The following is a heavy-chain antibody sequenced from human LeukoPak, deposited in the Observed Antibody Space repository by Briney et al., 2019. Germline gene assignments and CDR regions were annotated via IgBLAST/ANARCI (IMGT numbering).Heavy chain of an antibody. CDR3: ARGVTTKAFDI. J-gene: IGHJ3*02. CDR1: GGSFSGYY. D-gene: IGHD4-17*01. Sequence: SSETLSLTCAVYGGSFSGYYWSWIRQPPGKGLEWIGEINHSGSTNYNPSLKSRVTISVDTSKNQFSLKLSSVTAADTAVYYCARGVTTKAFDIWGQGTMVTVSS. V-gene: IGHV4-34*01. CDR2: INHSGST.